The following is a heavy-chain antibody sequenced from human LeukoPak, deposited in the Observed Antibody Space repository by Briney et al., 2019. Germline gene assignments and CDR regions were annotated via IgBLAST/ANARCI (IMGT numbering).Heavy chain of an antibody. CDR1: GFSLSTYW. V-gene: IGHV3-74*01. CDR3: AHGDHSSFDG. Sequence: PGGSLRLSCVASGFSLSTYWMHWVRQIPGKGLVWVSRIDNDGTTRNYADPVKGRFTISRDNAKNTLYLQMNSLRAEVTAVYCCAHGDHSSFDGWGQGILVTVSS. CDR2: IDNDGTTR. J-gene: IGHJ4*02. D-gene: IGHD3-10*01.